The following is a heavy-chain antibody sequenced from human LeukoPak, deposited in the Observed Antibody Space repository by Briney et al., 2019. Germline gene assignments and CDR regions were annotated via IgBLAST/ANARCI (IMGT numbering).Heavy chain of an antibody. D-gene: IGHD3-22*01. CDR1: GFTFDDYG. V-gene: IGHV3-20*04. CDR3: ARDGGYYLDY. J-gene: IGHJ4*02. CDR2: INWNGGST. Sequence: GGSLRLSCAASGFTFDDYGMSWVRQAPGKGLEWVSGINWNGGSTGYADSVKGRSTISRDNAKNSLYLQMNSLRAEDTAVYYCARDGGYYLDYWGQGTLVTVSS.